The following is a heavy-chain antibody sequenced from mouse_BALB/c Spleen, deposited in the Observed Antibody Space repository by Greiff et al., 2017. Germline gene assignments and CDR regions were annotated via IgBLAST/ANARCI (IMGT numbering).Heavy chain of an antibody. D-gene: IGHD2-1*01. J-gene: IGHJ3*01. Sequence: QVQLQQSGAELVKPGASVKLSCKASGYTFTSYYMYWVKQRPGQGLEWIGEINPSNGGTNFNEKFKSKATLTVDKSSSTAYMQLSSLTSEDSAVYYCTRALYGNYPAWFAYWGQGTLVTVSA. CDR1: GYTFTSYY. CDR2: INPSNGGT. CDR3: TRALYGNYPAWFAY. V-gene: IGHV1S81*02.